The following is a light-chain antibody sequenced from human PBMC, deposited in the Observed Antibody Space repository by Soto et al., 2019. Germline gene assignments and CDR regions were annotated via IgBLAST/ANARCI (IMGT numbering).Light chain of an antibody. CDR3: QQYGTSEII. Sequence: DIQLTQSPSSLSASVGVRVTITCRASQSISSYLNWYQQKPGKAPKLLIYAASSLQSGVPSRFSGSGSATDFTLTISSLETEDFAVFYCQQYGTSEIIFGQGTRLEIK. J-gene: IGKJ5*01. CDR2: AAS. V-gene: IGKV1-39*01. CDR1: QSISSY.